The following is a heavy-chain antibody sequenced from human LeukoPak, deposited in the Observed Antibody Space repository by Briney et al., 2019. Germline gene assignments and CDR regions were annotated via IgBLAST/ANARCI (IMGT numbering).Heavy chain of an antibody. Sequence: SETLSLTCAVSGYSISSGYYWGWIRQPPGKGLEWIGEINHSGSTNYNPSLKSRVTISVDTSKNQFSLKLSSVTAADTAVYYCARGRSGYYENYWGQGTLVTVSS. CDR1: GYSISSGYY. CDR2: INHSGST. CDR3: ARGRSGYYENY. V-gene: IGHV4-38-2*01. D-gene: IGHD3-3*01. J-gene: IGHJ4*02.